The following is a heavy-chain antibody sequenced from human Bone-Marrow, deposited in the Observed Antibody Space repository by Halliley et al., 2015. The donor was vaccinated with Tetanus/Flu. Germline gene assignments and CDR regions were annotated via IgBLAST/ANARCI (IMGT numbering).Heavy chain of an antibody. D-gene: IGHD7-27*01. Sequence: ISYDGGNTSYSDSVRGRFTLSRDNSKNTLYLEMNSPRAEDTAVYYCARDSLTGDNYFYGMDVWGQGTTVTVSS. J-gene: IGHJ6*02. V-gene: IGHV3-30*03. CDR2: ISYDGGNT. CDR3: ARDSLTGDNYFYGMDV.